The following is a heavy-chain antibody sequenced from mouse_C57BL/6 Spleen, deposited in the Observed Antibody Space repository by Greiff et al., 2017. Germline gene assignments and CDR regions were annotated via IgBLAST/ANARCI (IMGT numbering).Heavy chain of an antibody. CDR1: GYTLTDYY. V-gene: IGHV1-26*01. Sequence: EVQLQQSGPELVKPGASVKISCKASGYTLTDYYMNWVKQSHGKSLEWIGDINPNNGGTSYNQKFKGKATLTVDKSSSTAYMELRSLTSEDSAVYYCARPSIYDGYYFAYWGQGTLVTVSA. CDR3: ARPSIYDGYYFAY. J-gene: IGHJ3*01. D-gene: IGHD2-3*01. CDR2: INPNNGGT.